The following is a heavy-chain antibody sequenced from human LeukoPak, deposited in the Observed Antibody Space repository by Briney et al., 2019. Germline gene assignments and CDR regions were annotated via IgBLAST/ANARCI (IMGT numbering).Heavy chain of an antibody. V-gene: IGHV3-74*01. Sequence: GGSLRLSCAASGFTVSSNYMSWVRQAPGKGLEWVSRINSDGSSTSYADSVKGRFTISRDNAKNTLYLQMNSLRAEDTAVYYCAREGVLGKGYFDYWGQGTLVTVSS. CDR1: GFTVSSNY. CDR2: INSDGSST. CDR3: AREGVLGKGYFDY. J-gene: IGHJ4*02. D-gene: IGHD7-27*01.